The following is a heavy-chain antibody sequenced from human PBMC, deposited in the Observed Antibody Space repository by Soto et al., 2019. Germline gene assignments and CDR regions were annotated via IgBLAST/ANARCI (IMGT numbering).Heavy chain of an antibody. V-gene: IGHV2-5*02. CDR1: GFSLSTSGVG. Sequence: QITLKESGPPLVKPTQTLTRTCTFSGFSLSTSGVGVGWIRQPPGKALEWLALIYWDDDKRYSPSLKSRLTITKDTSKNQVVLTMTNMDPVDTATYYCAHAVDYGGNSPFDYWGQGTLVTVSS. D-gene: IGHD4-17*01. CDR3: AHAVDYGGNSPFDY. J-gene: IGHJ4*02. CDR2: IYWDDDK.